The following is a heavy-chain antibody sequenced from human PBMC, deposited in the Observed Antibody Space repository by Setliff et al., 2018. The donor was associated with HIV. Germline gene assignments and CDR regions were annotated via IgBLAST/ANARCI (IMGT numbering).Heavy chain of an antibody. CDR3: VRGGVRRGLGSGSFRYRAYYFDQ. J-gene: IGHJ4*02. D-gene: IGHD3-10*01. CDR1: GGSISTSSSY. CDR2: IYYSGNT. V-gene: IGHV4-39*07. Sequence: KASETLSLTCTVSGGSISTSSSYWGWIRQPPGKGLEWIGSIYYSGNTYFSPSLKSRITISVDTSKNQFSLNLRSVTAADTAVYYCVRGGVRRGLGSGSFRYRAYYFDQWGQGTLVTVSS.